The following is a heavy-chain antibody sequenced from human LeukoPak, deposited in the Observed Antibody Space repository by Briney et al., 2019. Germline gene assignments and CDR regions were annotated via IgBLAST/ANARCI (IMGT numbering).Heavy chain of an antibody. D-gene: IGHD1-26*01. V-gene: IGHV3-30*19. CDR2: ISYDGSNK. Sequence: PGGSLRLSCVASGFSFSSYGMHWVRQAPGKGLEWVAVISYDGSNKYYADSVKGRFTISRDNPKNTLYLQMNSLRAEDTAVYYCATNSGSYWYFDYWGQGTLVTVSS. CDR1: GFSFSSYG. J-gene: IGHJ4*02. CDR3: ATNSGSYWYFDY.